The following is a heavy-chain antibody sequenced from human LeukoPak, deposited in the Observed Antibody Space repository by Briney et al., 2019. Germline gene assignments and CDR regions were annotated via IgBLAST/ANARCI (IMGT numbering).Heavy chain of an antibody. CDR2: IYTSGST. J-gene: IGHJ4*02. CDR1: GGSISSYY. Sequence: PSETLSLTCTVSGGSISSYYWSWIRQPAGKGLEWIGRIYTSGSTNYNPSPKSRVTMSVDTSKNQFSLKLSSVTAADTAVYYRARDNNFDILTGYYQYYFDYWGQGTLVTVSS. CDR3: ARDNNFDILTGYYQYYFDY. V-gene: IGHV4-4*07. D-gene: IGHD3-9*01.